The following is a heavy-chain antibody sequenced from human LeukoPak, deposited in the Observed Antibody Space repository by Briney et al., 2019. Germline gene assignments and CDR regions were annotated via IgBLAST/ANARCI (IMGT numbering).Heavy chain of an antibody. Sequence: PSETLSLTCTVSGGSINSYYWGWIRQPPGKGLEWIGYIYYSGRTNYNPSLKSRVTISVDTSKNQFSLKLTSVTAADTAVYYCARSIAVAGNDAFDIWGRGTMVTVSS. CDR3: ARSIAVAGNDAFDI. V-gene: IGHV4-59*01. CDR2: IYYSGRT. CDR1: GGSINSYY. D-gene: IGHD6-19*01. J-gene: IGHJ3*02.